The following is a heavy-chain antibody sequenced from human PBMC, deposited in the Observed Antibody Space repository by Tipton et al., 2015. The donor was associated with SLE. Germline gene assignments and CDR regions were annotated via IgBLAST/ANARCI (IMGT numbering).Heavy chain of an antibody. D-gene: IGHD1-7*01. CDR1: GFTFDDYG. CDR2: INWNGGST. CDR3: ARDISWNSPDY. V-gene: IGHV3-20*04. Sequence: SLRLSCAASGFTFDDYGMSWVRQAPGKGLEWVSGINWNGGSTGYADSVKGRFTISRDNAKNTLYLQMNSLRAEDTAVYYCARDISWNSPDYWGQGALVTVSS. J-gene: IGHJ4*02.